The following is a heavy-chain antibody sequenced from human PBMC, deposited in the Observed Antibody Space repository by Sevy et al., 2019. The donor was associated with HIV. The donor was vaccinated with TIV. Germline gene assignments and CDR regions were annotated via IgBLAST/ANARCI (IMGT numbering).Heavy chain of an antibody. D-gene: IGHD1-26*01. CDR1: GFIFGDYG. CDR3: TRWSGSQSIFDY. Sequence: GGSLRLSCTASGFIFGDYGMSWVRQAPGKGLEWIAFFKSKIHGGTTENAASVKGRFTISREDSKNIVYLQMSKLKTEDTAVYYCTRWSGSQSIFDYWGQGTLVTVSS. V-gene: IGHV3-49*04. CDR2: FKSKIHGGTT. J-gene: IGHJ4*02.